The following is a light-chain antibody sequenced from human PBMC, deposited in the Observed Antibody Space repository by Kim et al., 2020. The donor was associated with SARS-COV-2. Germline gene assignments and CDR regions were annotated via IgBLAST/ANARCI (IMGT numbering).Light chain of an antibody. CDR1: SSGLVRYND. V-gene: IGLV2-14*03. CDR2: DMI. J-gene: IGLJ2*01. CDR3: TSYRSSETLGI. Sequence: MTFSYTATSSGLVRYNDVTWNRLRPGKGPTLIFYDMIDRPWGVSARFSGSAAGNAATLPISGPQGEDETKYICTSYRSSETLGIFGGGTQLTVL.